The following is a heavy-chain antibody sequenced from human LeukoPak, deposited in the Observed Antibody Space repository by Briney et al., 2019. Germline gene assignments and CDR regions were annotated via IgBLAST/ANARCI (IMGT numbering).Heavy chain of an antibody. CDR3: ARDRAMVTYWFDP. J-gene: IGHJ5*02. V-gene: IGHV1-2*02. CDR2: INPNSGGT. CDR1: GYTSTGYY. D-gene: IGHD5-18*01. Sequence: ASVKVSCKASGYTSTGYYMHWVRQAPGQGLEWMGWINPNSGGTNYAQKFQGRVTMTRDTSISTAYMELSRLRSDDTAVYHCARDRAMVTYWFDPWGQGTLVTVSS.